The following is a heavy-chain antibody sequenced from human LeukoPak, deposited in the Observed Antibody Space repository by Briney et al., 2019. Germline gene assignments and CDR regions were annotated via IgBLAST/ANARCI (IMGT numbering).Heavy chain of an antibody. CDR1: RYSFTTYW. J-gene: IGHJ4*02. CDR3: ARRFRSSTTHFEY. CDR2: IYPGDSDT. V-gene: IGHV5-51*01. Sequence: GESLKISRKGSRYSFTTYWIAWVRQMSGKGLEWMLIIYPGDSDTRYSTSFQGQVTLSADKYISTAYLQWRSLKGSDTAMYYCARRFRSSTTHFEYWGQGTLVTVSS. D-gene: IGHD1-1*01.